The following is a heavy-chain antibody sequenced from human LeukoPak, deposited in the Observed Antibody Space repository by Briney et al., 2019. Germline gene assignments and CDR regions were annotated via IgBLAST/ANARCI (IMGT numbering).Heavy chain of an antibody. V-gene: IGHV3-15*01. CDR2: IKSKTDGGTT. J-gene: IGHJ4*02. CDR1: GFTFSNAW. D-gene: IGHD3-22*01. CDR3: TTGLTDSSGYYYSGVDY. Sequence: GGSLRLSCAASGFTFSNAWMSWVRQAPGKGLEWVGRIKSKTDGGTTDYAAPVKGRFTISRDDSKNTLYLQMNSLKTEDTAVYYCTTGLTDSSGYYYSGVDYWGQGTLVTVSS.